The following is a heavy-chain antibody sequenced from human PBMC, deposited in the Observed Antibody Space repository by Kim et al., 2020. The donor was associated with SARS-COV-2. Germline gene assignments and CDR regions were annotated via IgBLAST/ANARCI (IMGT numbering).Heavy chain of an antibody. J-gene: IGHJ5*02. CDR2: IKSNTDGGTT. V-gene: IGHV3-15*01. CDR3: TRWNSGNYYDAS. CDR1: GFTISDAW. Sequence: GGSLRLSCAASGFTISDAWMSWVRQAPGKGMEWVGRIKSNTDGGTTEYAAPEKGRFTISRDDSTNTLFLQMSSLKTEDTALYYCTRWNSGNYYDASWGQGTRVTVSS. D-gene: IGHD1-26*01.